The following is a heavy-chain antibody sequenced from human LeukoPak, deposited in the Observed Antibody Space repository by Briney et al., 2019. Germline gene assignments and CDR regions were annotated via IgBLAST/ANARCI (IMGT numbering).Heavy chain of an antibody. V-gene: IGHV4-39*07. CDR2: IYYSGST. CDR3: ARVGRYSYGFDY. D-gene: IGHD5-18*01. J-gene: IGHJ4*02. Sequence: GSLRLSCAASGFTFSSYWMSWIRQPPGKGLEWIGSIYYSGSTYYNPSLKSRVTISVDTSKNQFSLKLSSVTAADTAVYYCARVGRYSYGFDYWGQGTLVTVSS. CDR1: GFTFSSYW.